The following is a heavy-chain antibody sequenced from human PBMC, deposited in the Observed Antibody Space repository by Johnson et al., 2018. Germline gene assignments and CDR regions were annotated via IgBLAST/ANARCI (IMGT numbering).Heavy chain of an antibody. D-gene: IGHD1-26*01. J-gene: IGHJ6*04. V-gene: IGHV5-51*01. Sequence: VQLVQSGAEVKKPGESLKISCKGSGYSFTNYWIGRVRQMPGEGLAWRGNIWPGDPDTKYSSACHGQVTISADRSISTVHLQWSSLKASDTAMYYCAKQRERGTSYMDVWGKGTTVTVSS. CDR2: IWPGDPDT. CDR3: AKQRERGTSYMDV. CDR1: GYSFTNYW.